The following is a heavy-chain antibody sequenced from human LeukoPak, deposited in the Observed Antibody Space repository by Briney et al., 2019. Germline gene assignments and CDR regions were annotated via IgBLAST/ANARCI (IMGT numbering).Heavy chain of an antibody. CDR1: GGSISSSGYY. V-gene: IGHV4-39*01. CDR3: ARVDIVIVPSANFDC. Sequence: ASETLSLTCIVSGGSISSSGYYWGWIRQPPGKGLEWIGSINYSGTTYYNPSLRSRVTISVDTSKNQFSLKLSSVTAADTAVYYCARVDIVIVPSANFDCWGQGTPVTVSS. D-gene: IGHD2-2*01. CDR2: INYSGTT. J-gene: IGHJ4*02.